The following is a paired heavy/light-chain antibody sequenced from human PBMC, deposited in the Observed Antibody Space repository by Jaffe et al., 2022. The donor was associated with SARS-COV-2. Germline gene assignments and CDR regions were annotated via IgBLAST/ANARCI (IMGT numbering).Light chain of an antibody. CDR1: QSISSW. CDR2: KAS. J-gene: IGKJ1*01. Sequence: IQMTQSPSTLSASVGDRVTITCRASQSISSWLAWYQQKPGKAPKLLIYKASSLESGVPSRFSGSGSGTEFTLTISSLQPDDFATYYCQQYNSYWTFGQGTKVEIK. V-gene: IGKV1-5*03. CDR3: QQYNSYWT.
Heavy chain of an antibody. J-gene: IGHJ3*02. Sequence: QVQLVESGGGVVQPGRSLRLSCAASGFTFSYYAMHWVRQAPGKGLEWVAVISYDGSNKYHADSVKGRFTISRDNSKNTLYLQMNSLRAGDTAVYYCASLMTEWELLLSGQNAFDIWGQGTMVTVSS. CDR3: ASLMTEWELLLSGQNAFDI. V-gene: IGHV3-30*01. CDR1: GFTFSYYA. CDR2: ISYDGSNK. D-gene: IGHD1-26*01.